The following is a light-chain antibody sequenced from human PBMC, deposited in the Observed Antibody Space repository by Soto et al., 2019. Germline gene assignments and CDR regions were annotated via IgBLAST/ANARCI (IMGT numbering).Light chain of an antibody. CDR1: TSNIGTNT. J-gene: IGLJ1*01. V-gene: IGLV1-44*01. CDR3: QSYDSSLSGYV. Sequence: QSVLTQSPSASGTPRQRVSISCSGSTSNIGTNTVSWYQHVPGTAPKLLIYSNDQRPSAVPGRFSGSKSGTSASLAISGLLSEDEADYYCQSYDSSLSGYVFGTGTKVTVL. CDR2: SND.